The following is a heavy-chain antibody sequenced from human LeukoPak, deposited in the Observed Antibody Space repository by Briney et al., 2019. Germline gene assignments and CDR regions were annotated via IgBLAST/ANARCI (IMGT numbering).Heavy chain of an antibody. CDR3: AKEKGYSSSPDAFDI. V-gene: IGHV3-43*01. CDR2: ISWDGGIT. CDR1: GFTFHHYS. J-gene: IGHJ3*02. Sequence: GGSLRLSCAASGFTFHHYSMHWVRQPPGKGLEWVSLISWDGGITYYADSVKGRFTISRDNSKNTLYLQMNSLRAEDTAVYYCAKEKGYSSSPDAFDIWGQGTMVTVSS. D-gene: IGHD6-6*01.